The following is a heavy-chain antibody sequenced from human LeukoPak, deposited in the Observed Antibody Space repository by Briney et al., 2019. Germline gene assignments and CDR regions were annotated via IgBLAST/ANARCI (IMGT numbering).Heavy chain of an antibody. CDR3: ARADSSGYYPLDY. CDR1: GYTFTGYY. J-gene: IGHJ4*02. Sequence: ASVKVSCKASGYTFTGYYMHWVRQAPGQGLEWMGWINPNSGGTNYAQKFQGRVTMTRDMSISTAYMELSRLRSDDTAVYYCARADSSGYYPLDYWGQGTPVTVSS. V-gene: IGHV1-2*02. CDR2: INPNSGGT. D-gene: IGHD3-22*01.